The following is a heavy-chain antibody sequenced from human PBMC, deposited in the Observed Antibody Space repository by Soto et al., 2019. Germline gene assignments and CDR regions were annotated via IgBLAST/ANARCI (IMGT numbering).Heavy chain of an antibody. J-gene: IGHJ4*02. Sequence: QVQLVESGGGAVQPGRSLRLSCEASGFTISDYGMHWVRQAPGKGLEWVAVISHDGGNKYYADSVRGRFTISRDNLRNTLYLQMDSLGAEDTAVYYGARAPGRDGYNYFDYWGQGALVTVSS. CDR3: ARAPGRDGYNYFDY. CDR2: ISHDGGNK. V-gene: IGHV3-30*03. CDR1: GFTISDYG. D-gene: IGHD5-12*01.